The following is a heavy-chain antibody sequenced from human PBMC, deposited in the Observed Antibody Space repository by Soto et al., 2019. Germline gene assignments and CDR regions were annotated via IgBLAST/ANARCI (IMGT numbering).Heavy chain of an antibody. J-gene: IGHJ1*01. Sequence: VGSLRLACEATGFTFISHEMNCFRQTPGKRLEWIAKISGSGSTINYADSVKGRFTISRDNVQRTLHLQMDSLRVEDTGVYYCARGGVYWGRGTLVTVSS. D-gene: IGHD2-8*01. CDR1: GFTFISHE. CDR2: ISGSGSTI. CDR3: ARGGVY. V-gene: IGHV3-48*03.